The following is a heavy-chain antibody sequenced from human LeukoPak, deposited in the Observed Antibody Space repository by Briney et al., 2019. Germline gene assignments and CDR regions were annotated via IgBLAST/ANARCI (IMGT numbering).Heavy chain of an antibody. Sequence: GGSLRLSCAASGFTFSSYWMHWVRQAPGKGLVWVSRINSDGSSTSYADSVKGRFTISRDNSKNTLYLQMNSLRAEDTAVYYCAKPCSGGSCYSNWGQGTLVTVSS. D-gene: IGHD2-15*01. CDR2: INSDGSST. V-gene: IGHV3-74*01. CDR3: AKPCSGGSCYSN. J-gene: IGHJ4*02. CDR1: GFTFSSYW.